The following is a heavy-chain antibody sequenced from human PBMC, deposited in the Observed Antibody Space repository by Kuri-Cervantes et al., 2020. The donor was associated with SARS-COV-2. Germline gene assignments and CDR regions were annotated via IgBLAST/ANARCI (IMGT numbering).Heavy chain of an antibody. D-gene: IGHD1-20*01. J-gene: IGHJ6*02. CDR2: IYSGGST. CDR3: ARVLTYYYYGMDV. V-gene: IGHV3-53*01. CDR1: GFTFSSYS. Sequence: GGSLRLSCAASGFTFSSYSMNWVRQAPGKGLEWVSVIYSGGSTYYADSVKGRFTISRDNSKNTLYLQMNSLRAEDTAVYYCARVLTYYYYGMDVWGQGTTVTVSS.